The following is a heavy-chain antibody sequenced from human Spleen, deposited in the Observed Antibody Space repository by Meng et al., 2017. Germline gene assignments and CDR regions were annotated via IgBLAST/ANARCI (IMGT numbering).Heavy chain of an antibody. CDR2: ISSSSSYI. Sequence: GESLKISCAASGFTFSSYSMNWVRQAPGKGLEWVSSISSSSSYIYYADSVKGRFTISRDNAKNSLYLQMNSLRVEDTAVYYCARAPARRSSVVYGLMHYYYYYGMDVWGQGTTVTVSS. CDR1: GFTFSSYS. CDR3: ARAPARRSSVVYGLMHYYYYYGMDV. J-gene: IGHJ6*02. D-gene: IGHD2-8*02. V-gene: IGHV3-21*01.